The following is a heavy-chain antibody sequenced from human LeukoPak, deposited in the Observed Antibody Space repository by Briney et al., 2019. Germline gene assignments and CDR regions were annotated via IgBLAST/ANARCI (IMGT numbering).Heavy chain of an antibody. CDR2: ISSSSSYI. D-gene: IGHD2-8*01. CDR3: ARDNDHSDY. V-gene: IGHV3-21*01. Sequence: GGSLRLSCAASGFTFSSYSMNWVRPAPLPWLEWVSSISSSSSYIYYADSVKGRFTISRDNAKNSLYLQMNSLRAEDTAVYYCARDNDHSDYWGQGTLVTVSS. J-gene: IGHJ4*02. CDR1: GFTFSSYS.